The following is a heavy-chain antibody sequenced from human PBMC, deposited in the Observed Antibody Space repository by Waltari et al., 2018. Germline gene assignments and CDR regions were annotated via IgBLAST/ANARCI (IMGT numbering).Heavy chain of an antibody. V-gene: IGHV4-39*02. CDR3: AREDRYSSGWYGGGF. CDR1: GGSISNDNYY. CDR2: VFHNGAT. J-gene: IGHJ4*02. Sequence: QVQLQESGPGLVKPWETLSRTGTVSGGSISNDNYYWGWIRQPPGKGLEGIGTVFHNGATQYNPSLKSRVTVFVATSQNVFSLRMTSLTAADTAVYYCAREDRYSSGWYGGGFWGQGALVTVS. D-gene: IGHD6-19*01.